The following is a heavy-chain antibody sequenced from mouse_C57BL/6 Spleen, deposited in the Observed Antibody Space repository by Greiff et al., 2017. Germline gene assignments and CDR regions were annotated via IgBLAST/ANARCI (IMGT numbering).Heavy chain of an antibody. D-gene: IGHD1-1*01. J-gene: IGHJ2*01. CDR1: GYSFTDYN. Sequence: VQLKESGPELVKPGASVKISCKASGYSFTDYNMNWVKQSNGKSLEWIGEINPNYGTTSYNQKFKGKATLTVDKSSSTAYMQLNSLTSEDSAVYYCARSWPIITTVRDYFDYWGQGTTLTVSS. CDR3: ARSWPIITTVRDYFDY. CDR2: INPNYGTT. V-gene: IGHV1-39*01.